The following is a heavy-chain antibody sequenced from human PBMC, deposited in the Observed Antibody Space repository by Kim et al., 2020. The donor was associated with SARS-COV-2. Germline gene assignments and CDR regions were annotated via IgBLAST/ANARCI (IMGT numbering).Heavy chain of an antibody. Sequence: GGSLRLSCAASGFTFSNYAMNWVRQAPGKGLEWVSTIIISGGSTFYADSVKGRFTISRDISKNTLYLQMNSLRAEDTALYYCAKGRGDYYSFYMEVWGKG. CDR1: GFTFSNYA. V-gene: IGHV3-23*01. CDR3: AKGRGDYYSFYMEV. CDR2: IIISGGST. J-gene: IGHJ6*03.